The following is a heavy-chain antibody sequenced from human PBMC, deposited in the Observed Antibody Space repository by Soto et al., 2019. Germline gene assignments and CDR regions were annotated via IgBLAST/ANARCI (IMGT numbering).Heavy chain of an antibody. J-gene: IGHJ6*02. D-gene: IGHD2-2*01. CDR1: GFTFSSYG. CDR2: IWYDGSNK. V-gene: IGHV3-33*01. CDR3: ARDASSTSCSRCGGMDV. Sequence: QVQLVESGGGVVQPGRSLRLSCAASGFTFSSYGMHWVRQAPGKGLEWVAVIWYDGSNKYYADSVKGRFTISRDNSKNXXSLQMNSLRAEDTAVYYCARDASSTSCSRCGGMDVWGQGTTVTVSS.